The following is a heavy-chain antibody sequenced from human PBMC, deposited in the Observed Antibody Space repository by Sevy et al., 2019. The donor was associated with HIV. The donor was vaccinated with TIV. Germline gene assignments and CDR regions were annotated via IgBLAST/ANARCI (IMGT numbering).Heavy chain of an antibody. J-gene: IGHJ4*02. CDR2: FSFGCGKI. V-gene: IGHV3-23*01. CDR1: GFAFYDYS. CDR3: ARVGCRRRHDY. Sequence: GGSLRLSCAASGFAFYDYSMSWIRQAPGKGLEWVATFSFGCGKINYADSVKGRFTISRDNSKNSFYLQMDNLRVEDKAVYYCARVGCRRRHDYWGQGTRVTVSS. D-gene: IGHD2-8*01.